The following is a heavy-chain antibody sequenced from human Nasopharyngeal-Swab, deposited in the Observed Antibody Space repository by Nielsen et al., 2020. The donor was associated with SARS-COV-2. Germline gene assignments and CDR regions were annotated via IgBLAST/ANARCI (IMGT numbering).Heavy chain of an antibody. CDR2: IKQDGSEK. D-gene: IGHD3-10*01. Sequence: GGSLRLSCAASGFTFSSYWMSWVRQAPGKGLERVANIKQDGSEKYYVDSVKGRFTISRDNAKNSLYLQMNSLRAEDTAVYYCARDGILLWFGEERLDYWGQGTLVTVSS. V-gene: IGHV3-7*03. CDR1: GFTFSSYW. CDR3: ARDGILLWFGEERLDY. J-gene: IGHJ4*02.